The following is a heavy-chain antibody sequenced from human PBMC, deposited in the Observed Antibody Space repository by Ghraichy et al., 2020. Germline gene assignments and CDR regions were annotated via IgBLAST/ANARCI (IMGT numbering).Heavy chain of an antibody. Sequence: GGSLRLSCAASGFTVSSNYMSWVRQAPGKGLEWVSVIYSGGSTYYADSVKGRFTISRHNSKNTLYLQMNSLRAEDTAVYYCARDSLMVRGVRSNAFDIWGQGTMVTVSS. V-gene: IGHV3-53*04. D-gene: IGHD3-10*01. CDR1: GFTVSSNY. CDR2: IYSGGST. J-gene: IGHJ3*02. CDR3: ARDSLMVRGVRSNAFDI.